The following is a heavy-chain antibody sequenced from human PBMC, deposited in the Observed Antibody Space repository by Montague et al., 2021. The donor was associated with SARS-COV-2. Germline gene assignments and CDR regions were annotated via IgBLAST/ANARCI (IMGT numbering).Heavy chain of an antibody. Sequence: SETLSLTCGVSGASIMGYHWSWVRKPLGRGLEWIGDVRDAGTTNYNPSLHNRITISIDTSEGQFSLRLTSVTAADTAVYYCARFFRVGTSSAFDRWGQGIPVTVSS. CDR3: ARFFRVGTSSAFDR. J-gene: IGHJ4*02. D-gene: IGHD3-10*01. V-gene: IGHV4-59*08. CDR1: GASIMGYH. CDR2: VRDAGTT.